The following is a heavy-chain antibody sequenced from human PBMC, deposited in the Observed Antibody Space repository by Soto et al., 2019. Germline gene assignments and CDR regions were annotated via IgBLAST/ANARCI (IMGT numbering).Heavy chain of an antibody. J-gene: IGHJ2*01. CDR1: GYTFNNYG. D-gene: IGHD2-15*01. CDR2: IGPYNGNT. V-gene: IGHV1-18*01. Sequence: QVQLVQSGAEVKKPGASVKVSCKVSGYTFNNYGISWVRQAPGQGLEWMGWIGPYNGNTGHAQNFQGRVTMTTDTSTNTAYMELRSLGSDDTALYYCARCYCSVGSCYTCWHFDLWGRGTLVTVSS. CDR3: ARCYCSVGSCYTCWHFDL.